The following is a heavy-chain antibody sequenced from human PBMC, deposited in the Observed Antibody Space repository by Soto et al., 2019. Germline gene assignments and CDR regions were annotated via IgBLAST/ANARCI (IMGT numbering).Heavy chain of an antibody. CDR2: IYYSGST. CDR3: ARRDGSGSYYQDYYGMDV. J-gene: IGHJ6*02. D-gene: IGHD3-10*01. Sequence: QLQLQESGPGLVKPSETLSLTCTVSGGSISSSSYYWGWIRQPPGKGLEWIGSIYYSGSTYYNPSLKSRVTISVDTSKNQFSLKLSSVTAADTAVYYCARRDGSGSYYQDYYGMDVWGQGTTVTVSS. CDR1: GGSISSSSYY. V-gene: IGHV4-39*01.